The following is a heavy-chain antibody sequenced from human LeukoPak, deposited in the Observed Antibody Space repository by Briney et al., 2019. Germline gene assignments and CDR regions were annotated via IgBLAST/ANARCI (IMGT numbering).Heavy chain of an antibody. CDR2: IKSIPDGGTT. V-gene: IGHV3-15*01. CDR1: GFTFSNAW. J-gene: IGHJ3*02. CDR3: TTESYHYDSSGSLQDAFDI. D-gene: IGHD3-22*01. Sequence: GGSLRLSCAASGFTFSNAWMSWVRQAPGKGLEWVGRIKSIPDGGTTDYAAPVKGRFTISRDDPKNTLYLQMNSLKTEDTAVYYCTTESYHYDSSGSLQDAFDIWGQGKMVTVSS.